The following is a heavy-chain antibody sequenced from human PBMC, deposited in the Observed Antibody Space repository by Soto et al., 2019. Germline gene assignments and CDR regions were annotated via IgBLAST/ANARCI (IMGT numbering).Heavy chain of an antibody. Sequence: EVQLLESGGGLVQPGGSLRLSCAASGFTFSSYAMSWVRQAPGKGLEWVSAISGSGGSTYYADSVKGRFTISRDNSKNPLYLQMNSLRAEDTAVYYCAKDRGFGELLALLFDSWGQGTLVTVSS. D-gene: IGHD3-10*01. J-gene: IGHJ4*02. V-gene: IGHV3-23*01. CDR2: ISGSGGST. CDR1: GFTFSSYA. CDR3: AKDRGFGELLALLFDS.